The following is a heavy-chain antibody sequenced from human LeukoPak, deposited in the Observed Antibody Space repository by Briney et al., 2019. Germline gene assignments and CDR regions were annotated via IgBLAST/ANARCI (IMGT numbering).Heavy chain of an antibody. CDR3: ARSLAVSKAYYYYMDV. CDR1: GYTFTGYY. Sequence: ASVKVSCKASGYTFTGYYMHWVRQAPGQGLEWMGRIIPIFGTANYAQKFQGRVTITTDESTSTAYMELSSLRSEDTAVYYCARSLAVSKAYYYYMDVWGKGTTVTVSS. CDR2: IIPIFGTA. D-gene: IGHD5/OR15-5a*01. J-gene: IGHJ6*03. V-gene: IGHV1-69*05.